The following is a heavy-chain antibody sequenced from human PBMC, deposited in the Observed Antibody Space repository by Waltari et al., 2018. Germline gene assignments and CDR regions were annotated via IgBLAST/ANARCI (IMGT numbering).Heavy chain of an antibody. CDR3: AREGGSLFGVVIAFDY. CDR2: IYTSGST. Sequence: QVQLQESGPGLVKPSETLSLTCTVSGGSISSYYWSWIRQPAGKGLEWIGRIYTSGSTNYNPALKSRVTMSVDTSKNQFSLKLSSVTAADTAVYYCAREGGSLFGVVIAFDYWGQGTLVTVSS. J-gene: IGHJ4*02. CDR1: GGSISSYY. V-gene: IGHV4-4*07. D-gene: IGHD3-3*01.